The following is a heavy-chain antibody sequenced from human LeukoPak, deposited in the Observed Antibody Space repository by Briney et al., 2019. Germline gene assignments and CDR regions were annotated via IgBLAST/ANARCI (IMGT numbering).Heavy chain of an antibody. D-gene: IGHD1-26*01. V-gene: IGHV1-69*04. CDR2: IIPILSIS. CDR1: GGTFSSHV. CDR3: AKESGRGYSGNLATFDI. Sequence: ASVKVSCKASGGTFSSHVISWARQAPGQGLEWMGRIIPILSISNYAQKFQGRVTITADKFTSTAHMELSSLRPEDTAVYYCAKESGRGYSGNLATFDIWGQGTMVTVSS. J-gene: IGHJ3*02.